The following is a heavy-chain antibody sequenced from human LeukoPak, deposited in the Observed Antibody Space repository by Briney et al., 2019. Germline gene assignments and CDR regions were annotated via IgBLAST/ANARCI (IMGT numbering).Heavy chain of an antibody. D-gene: IGHD1-26*01. Sequence: GGSLRLSCAASGFTFNNYAMGWVRRAPGKGLEWVANIKEDGSETHYVDSVKGRFTISRDNAKNSLYLQMNSLRAEDTAVYYCARVRDYTGSYYADWGQGTLVTVSS. CDR2: IKEDGSET. CDR3: ARVRDYTGSYYAD. V-gene: IGHV3-7*01. J-gene: IGHJ4*02. CDR1: GFTFNNYA.